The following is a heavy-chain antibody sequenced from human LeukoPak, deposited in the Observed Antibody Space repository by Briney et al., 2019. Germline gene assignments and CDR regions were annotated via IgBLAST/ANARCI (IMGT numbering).Heavy chain of an antibody. CDR3: ATAGEVSGSYDY. Sequence: SQTLSLTCAVSGGSISSGGYSWSWIRQPPGKGLEWIGYIYHSGSTYYNPSLKSRVTISVDRSKNQFSLKLSSVTAADTAVYYCATAGEVSGSYDYGGQGTLVTVSS. CDR1: GGSISSGGYS. J-gene: IGHJ4*02. V-gene: IGHV4-30-2*01. CDR2: IYHSGST. D-gene: IGHD3-10*01.